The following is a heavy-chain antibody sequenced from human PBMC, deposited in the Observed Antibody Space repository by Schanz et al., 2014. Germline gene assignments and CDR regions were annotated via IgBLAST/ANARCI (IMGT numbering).Heavy chain of an antibody. D-gene: IGHD3-9*01. CDR3: ARRNFYDKSAAFDY. V-gene: IGHV1-8*01. CDR1: GYTFTSYD. Sequence: VQLVQSGAEVKRPGASVRVSCKASGYTFTSYDFNWVRQAPGQGLEWMGWMNPDSGNTGYAQKFQGRVTMTRNTSISTAYMELSSLRSEDTAVYYCARRNFYDKSAAFDYWGQGSLVTVSP. J-gene: IGHJ4*02. CDR2: MNPDSGNT.